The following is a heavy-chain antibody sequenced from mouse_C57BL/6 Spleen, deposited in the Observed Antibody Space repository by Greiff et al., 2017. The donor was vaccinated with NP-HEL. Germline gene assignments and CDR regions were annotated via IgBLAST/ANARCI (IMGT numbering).Heavy chain of an antibody. CDR2: IYPGDGDT. D-gene: IGHD1-1*01. CDR1: GYAFSSSW. Sequence: QVQLKQSGPELVKPGASVKISCKASGYAFSSSWMNWVKQRPGKGLEWIGRIYPGDGDTNYNGKFKGKATLTADKSSSTAYMQLSSLTSEDSAVYFCAREGVTTVVEYYFDYWGQGTTLTVSS. V-gene: IGHV1-82*01. J-gene: IGHJ2*01. CDR3: AREGVTTVVEYYFDY.